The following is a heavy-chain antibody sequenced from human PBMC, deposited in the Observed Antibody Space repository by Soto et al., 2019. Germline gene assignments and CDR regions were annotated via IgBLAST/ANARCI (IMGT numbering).Heavy chain of an antibody. CDR1: GFSLTTVGGG. J-gene: IGHJ6*02. V-gene: IGHV2-5*02. CDR3: ASSVRGATMDV. Sequence: QITLKESGPTLVKPTQTLTLTCSFSGFSLTTVGGGVNWIRQPPGKALEWLALIYWDDDKRYSPSLKTRLTITKDTSKNQVVLTLTNMNLVDTGTHFCASSVRGATMDVWGQGTPVTVSS. D-gene: IGHD3-10*01. CDR2: IYWDDDK.